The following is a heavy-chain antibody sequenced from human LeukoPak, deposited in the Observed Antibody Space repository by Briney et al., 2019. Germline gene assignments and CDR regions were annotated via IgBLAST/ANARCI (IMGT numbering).Heavy chain of an antibody. CDR2: ISSSSSYI. CDR3: ARDPTYFDWLPVY. D-gene: IGHD3-9*01. J-gene: IGHJ4*02. CDR1: GFTFSSYS. Sequence: PGGSLRLSCAASGFTFSSYSMNWVRQAPGKGLEWVSSISSSSSYIYYADSVKGRFTISRDNAKNSLYLQMNSLRAEGTAVYYCARDPTYFDWLPVYWGQGTLVTVPS. V-gene: IGHV3-21*01.